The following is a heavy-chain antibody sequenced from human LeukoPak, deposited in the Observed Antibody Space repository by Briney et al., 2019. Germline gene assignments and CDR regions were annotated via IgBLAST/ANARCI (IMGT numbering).Heavy chain of an antibody. CDR2: IYHSGST. V-gene: IGHV4-38-2*01. Sequence: SETLSLTCAVSGYSISSGYSWGWIRQPPGKGLEWIGYIYHSGSTYYNPSLKSRVTISVDTSKNQFSLKLSSVTAADTAVYYCARGLAVAGHYYYYYMDVWGKGTTVTVSS. D-gene: IGHD6-19*01. CDR3: ARGLAVAGHYYYYYMDV. CDR1: GYSISSGYS. J-gene: IGHJ6*03.